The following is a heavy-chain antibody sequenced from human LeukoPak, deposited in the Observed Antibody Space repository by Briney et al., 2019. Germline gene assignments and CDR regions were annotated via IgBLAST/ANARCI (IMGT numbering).Heavy chain of an antibody. CDR2: INHSGST. Sequence: SETLSLTCTVSGGSISSGGYYWSWIRQPPGTGLEWIGEINHSGSTNYNPSLKSRVTISVDTSKNQFSLKLSSVTAADTAVYYCARYADYRRAYSSSFNWFDPWGQGTLVTVSS. CDR1: GGSISSGGYY. CDR3: ARYADYRRAYSSSFNWFDP. D-gene: IGHD6-6*01. V-gene: IGHV4-39*07. J-gene: IGHJ5*02.